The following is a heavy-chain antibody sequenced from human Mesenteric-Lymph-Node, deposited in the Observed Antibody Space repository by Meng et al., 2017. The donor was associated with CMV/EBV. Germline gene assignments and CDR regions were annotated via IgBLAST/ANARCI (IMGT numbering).Heavy chain of an antibody. D-gene: IGHD6-6*01. J-gene: IGHJ4*02. CDR3: ARMGSSSSVY. Sequence: GGSLRLSCAASGFTFSSYSMNWVRQAPGKGLEWVANIKQDGSEEYYVDSVKGRFIISRDNAKNSLYLQMNSLRAEDTAVYYCARMGSSSSVYWGQGTLVTVSS. V-gene: IGHV3-7*01. CDR2: IKQDGSEE. CDR1: GFTFSSYS.